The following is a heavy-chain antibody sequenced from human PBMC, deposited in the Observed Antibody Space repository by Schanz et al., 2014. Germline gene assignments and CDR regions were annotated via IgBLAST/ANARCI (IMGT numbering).Heavy chain of an antibody. CDR2: ISVYTGNT. V-gene: IGHV1-18*04. Sequence: QVQLVQSGAEVKKPGASVKVSCTASGFNFNNYDINWVRQATGQGLEWMGWISVYTGNTKYGQKVQGRVTMTTDTSTSTAYMELRSLRSDDTAVYYCAKAEYDILTDSYSRLDPWGQGTLVTVSS. CDR1: GFNFNNYD. J-gene: IGHJ5*02. CDR3: AKAEYDILTDSYSRLDP. D-gene: IGHD3-9*01.